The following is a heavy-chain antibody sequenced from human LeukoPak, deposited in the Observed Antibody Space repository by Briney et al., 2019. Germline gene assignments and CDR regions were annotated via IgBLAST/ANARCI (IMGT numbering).Heavy chain of an antibody. CDR1: GFTFSSYW. J-gene: IGHJ4*02. CDR3: ARADGGNVHFDY. CDR2: INSDGSRT. D-gene: IGHD4-23*01. Sequence: TGGSLRLSCAASGFTFSSYWMHWVRQAPGKGLVWVSRINSDGSRTTYADSVKGRFTISRDNAKNTLYLQMNSLRAEDTAVYYCARADGGNVHFDYWGQGTLVTVSS. V-gene: IGHV3-74*01.